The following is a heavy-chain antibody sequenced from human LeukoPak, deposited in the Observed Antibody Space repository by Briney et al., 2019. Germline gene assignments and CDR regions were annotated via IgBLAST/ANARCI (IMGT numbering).Heavy chain of an antibody. D-gene: IGHD2-21*02. CDR3: AARPYCGGDCYTFDY. J-gene: IGHJ4*02. V-gene: IGHV4-59*01. CDR1: GGSISSYY. CDR2: IYYSGST. Sequence: SETLSPTCTVSGGSISSYYWSWIRQPPGKGLEWIGYIYYSGSTNYNPSLKSRVTISVDTSKNQFSLKLSSVTAADTAVYYCAARPYCGGDCYTFDYWGQGTLVTVSS.